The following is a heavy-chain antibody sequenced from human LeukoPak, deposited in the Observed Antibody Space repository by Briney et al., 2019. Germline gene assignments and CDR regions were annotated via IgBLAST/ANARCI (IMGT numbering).Heavy chain of an antibody. V-gene: IGHV1-18*01. CDR3: ARDQSHYDFWSVSNWFDP. D-gene: IGHD3-3*01. Sequence: GASVKVSCKASGYTFTSYGISWVRQAPGQGLEWMGWISAYNGNTNYAQKLQGRVTMTTDTSTSTAYMELRSLRSDDTAVYYCARDQSHYDFWSVSNWFDPWGQGTLVTVSS. J-gene: IGHJ5*02. CDR1: GYTFTSYG. CDR2: ISAYNGNT.